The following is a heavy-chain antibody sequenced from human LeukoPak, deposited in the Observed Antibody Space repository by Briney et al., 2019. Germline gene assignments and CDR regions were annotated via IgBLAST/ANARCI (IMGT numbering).Heavy chain of an antibody. V-gene: IGHV3-64*05. CDR2: IGDTGGTT. Sequence: GGSLRLSCSASGFTFSNYNMHWVRQSPGKGLEHVSIIGDTGGTTRYADSVKGRFSVSRDNSKNTLYFQMSSLRPDDTAIYYCVKDLTYTFDYWGQGTLVTVSS. CDR3: VKDLTYTFDY. J-gene: IGHJ4*02. CDR1: GFTFSNYN. D-gene: IGHD3-16*01.